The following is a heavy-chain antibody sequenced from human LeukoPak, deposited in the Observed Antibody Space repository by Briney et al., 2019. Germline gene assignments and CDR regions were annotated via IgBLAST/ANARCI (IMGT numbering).Heavy chain of an antibody. J-gene: IGHJ6*03. Sequence: GESLKISCKGSGYSFTSYWIGWVRQMPGKGLEWMGIIYPGDSDTRYSPSFQGQVTISADKSISTAYLQWSSLKASDTAMYYSATWGQPASPHMDVWGKGATVTVSS. V-gene: IGHV5-51*01. CDR3: ATWGQPASPHMDV. CDR1: GYSFTSYW. CDR2: IYPGDSDT. D-gene: IGHD2-2*01.